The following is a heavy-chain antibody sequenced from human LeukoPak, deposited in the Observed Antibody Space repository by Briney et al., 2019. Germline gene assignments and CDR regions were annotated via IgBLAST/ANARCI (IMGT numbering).Heavy chain of an antibody. D-gene: IGHD3-22*01. J-gene: IGHJ6*02. Sequence: GGSLRLSCAASGFTFSSYTMSWVRQAPGKGLEWVSTITTSDGNTYYADSVKGRFTVSRDNAKNSLYLQMNSLRAEDTAVYYCARAPQFSITMIVEHGMDVWGQGTTVTVSS. V-gene: IGHV3-23*01. CDR3: ARAPQFSITMIVEHGMDV. CDR2: ITTSDGNT. CDR1: GFTFSSYT.